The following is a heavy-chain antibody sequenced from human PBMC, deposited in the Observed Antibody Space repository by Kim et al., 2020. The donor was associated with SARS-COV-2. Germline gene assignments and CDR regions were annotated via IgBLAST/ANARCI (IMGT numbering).Heavy chain of an antibody. CDR3: TTDQEKQVLRIFDY. CDR1: GFTFSNAW. J-gene: IGHJ4*02. CDR2: IKSKTDGGTT. V-gene: IGHV3-15*01. D-gene: IGHD3-3*01. Sequence: GGSLRLSCAASGFTFSNAWMSWVRQAPGKGLEWVGRIKSKTDGGTTDYAAPVKGRFTISRDDSKNTLYLQMNSLKTGDTAVYYCTTDQEKQVLRIFDYWGQGTLVTVSS.